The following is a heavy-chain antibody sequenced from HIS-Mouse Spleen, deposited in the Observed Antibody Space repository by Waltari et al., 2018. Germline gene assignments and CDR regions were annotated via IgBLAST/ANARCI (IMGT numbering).Heavy chain of an antibody. CDR2: IKQDGSEK. J-gene: IGHJ4*02. Sequence: EVQLVESGGGLVQPGGSLRLCCAASGFPLISDWMSWVRQAPGKGLEWVANIKQDGSEKYYVDSVKGRFTISRDNAKNSLYLQMNSLRAEDTAVYYCAREGDSGSYFDYWGQGTLVTVSS. CDR1: GFPLISDW. CDR3: AREGDSGSYFDY. D-gene: IGHD1-26*01. V-gene: IGHV3-7*01.